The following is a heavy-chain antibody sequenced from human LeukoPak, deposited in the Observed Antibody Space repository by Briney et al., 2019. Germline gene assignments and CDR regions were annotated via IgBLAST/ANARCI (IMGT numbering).Heavy chain of an antibody. Sequence: GGSLRLSCAASGLTFSGYSMNWVRQAPGKGLEWVSYISSSSSTIYYADSVKGRFTISRDNATNSLYLQMNSLRAEDTAVYYCARAELDWFDPWGQGTLVTVSS. CDR1: GLTFSGYS. V-gene: IGHV3-48*01. D-gene: IGHD3-10*01. J-gene: IGHJ5*02. CDR3: ARAELDWFDP. CDR2: ISSSSSTI.